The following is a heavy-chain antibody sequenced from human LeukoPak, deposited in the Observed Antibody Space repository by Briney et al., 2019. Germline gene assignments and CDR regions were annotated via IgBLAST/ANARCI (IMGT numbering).Heavy chain of an antibody. Sequence: SETLSLTCTVSGGSISSSSYYWGWIRQPPGKGLEWIGSIYYSGSTYYNPSLKSRVTISVDTSKNQFSLKLSSVTAADTAVYYCARDGRRYYDSSGYHDAFDIWGQGTMVTVSS. V-gene: IGHV4-39*07. CDR1: GGSISSSSYY. CDR2: IYYSGST. CDR3: ARDGRRYYDSSGYHDAFDI. J-gene: IGHJ3*02. D-gene: IGHD3-22*01.